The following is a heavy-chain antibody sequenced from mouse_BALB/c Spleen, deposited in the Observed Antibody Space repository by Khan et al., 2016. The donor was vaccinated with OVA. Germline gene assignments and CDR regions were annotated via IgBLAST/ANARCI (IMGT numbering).Heavy chain of an antibody. D-gene: IGHD2-1*01. CDR2: ISSGSTYN. CDR1: GFSFTSYT. J-gene: IGHJ1*01. Sequence: EVELVESGGGLVRPVGSLKLSCAASGFSFTSYTMSWVRQTPEKRLEWVATISSGSTYNYYPDSVKGRFTISRDNDKNTLYLQMSSLKSEDTAMYYCTRDGNYAHWYFDVWGAGTTVTVSS. CDR3: TRDGNYAHWYFDV. V-gene: IGHV5-6-4*01.